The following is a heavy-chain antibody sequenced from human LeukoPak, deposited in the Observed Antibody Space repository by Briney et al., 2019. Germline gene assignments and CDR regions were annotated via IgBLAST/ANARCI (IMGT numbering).Heavy chain of an antibody. V-gene: IGHV4-59*01. CDR2: IYYSGST. CDR1: GGSISSYY. CDR3: ARGVLYGSGSYFRNYFDY. Sequence: SETLSLTCTVSGGSISSYYWSWIRQPPGKGLEWIGYIYYSGSTNYIPSLKSRVTISIDPSKNQFSLKLSSVTAADTAVYYCARGVLYGSGSYFRNYFDYWGQGTLVTVSS. D-gene: IGHD3-10*01. J-gene: IGHJ4*02.